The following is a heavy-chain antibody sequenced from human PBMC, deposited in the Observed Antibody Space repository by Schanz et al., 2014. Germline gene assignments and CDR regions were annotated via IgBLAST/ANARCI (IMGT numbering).Heavy chain of an antibody. Sequence: EVQLLESGGGLVQPGGSLRLSCAASGFTFSSYAMSWVRQAPGKGLEWVSGISGSGGSTYYADSVKGRFTISRDNSKNILYLQMNSLRADDTAVYFCARAHGNNWYGKGLDYWGQGTQVTVSS. CDR2: ISGSGGST. CDR1: GFTFSSYA. V-gene: IGHV3-23*01. D-gene: IGHD1-1*01. J-gene: IGHJ4*02. CDR3: ARAHGNNWYGKGLDY.